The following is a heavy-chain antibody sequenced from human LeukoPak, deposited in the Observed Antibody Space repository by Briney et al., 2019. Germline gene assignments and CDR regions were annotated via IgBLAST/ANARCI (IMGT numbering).Heavy chain of an antibody. CDR2: IYYSGRT. D-gene: IGHD3-16*01. CDR3: ARESGGSYYDY. V-gene: IGHV4-59*01. Sequence: SETLSLTCTVSGGSISRYYWSWIRQPPGKGLEWIGYIYYSGRTNHNPSLKSGVTISVDTSKNQVSLKVSSVTAADTAVYYCARESGGSYYDYWGQGTLVTVSS. J-gene: IGHJ4*02. CDR1: GGSISRYY.